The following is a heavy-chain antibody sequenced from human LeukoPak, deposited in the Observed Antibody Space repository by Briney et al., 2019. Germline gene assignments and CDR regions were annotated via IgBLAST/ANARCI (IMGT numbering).Heavy chain of an antibody. J-gene: IGHJ5*02. CDR3: AKASDIVVVPAEIRFDP. D-gene: IGHD2-2*01. Sequence: SGGSLRLSCAASGFTFSSYAMSWVRQAPGKGLEWVSAISGSGGSTYYADSVKGRSTISRDNSKNTLYLQMNSLRAEDTAVYYCAKASDIVVVPAEIRFDPWGQGTLVTVSS. V-gene: IGHV3-23*01. CDR1: GFTFSSYA. CDR2: ISGSGGST.